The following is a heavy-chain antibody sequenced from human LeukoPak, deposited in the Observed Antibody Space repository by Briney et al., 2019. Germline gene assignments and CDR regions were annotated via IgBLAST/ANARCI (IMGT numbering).Heavy chain of an antibody. D-gene: IGHD2-15*01. V-gene: IGHV1-69*13. Sequence: ASVKVSCKASGGTFSCYAISWVRQAPGQGLEWMGGIIPIFGTANYAQKFQGRVTITADESTSAAYMELSSLRSEDTAVYYCARVGVADDWDYWGQGTLVTVSS. CDR2: IIPIFGTA. CDR1: GGTFSCYA. CDR3: ARVGVADDWDY. J-gene: IGHJ4*02.